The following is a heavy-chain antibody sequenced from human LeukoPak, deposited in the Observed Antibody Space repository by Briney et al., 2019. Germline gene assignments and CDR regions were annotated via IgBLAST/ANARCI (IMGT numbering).Heavy chain of an antibody. CDR2: ISSNGATT. V-gene: IGHV3-64D*06. CDR1: GFTFNRFY. CDR3: ARVGPGGDYVDY. J-gene: IGHJ4*02. Sequence: GGSLRLSCSASGFTFNRFYLHWVRQAPGKGLEFVSHISSNGATTYYADSVKGRFTISRDNSKNTLYLQMSSLRADDTAVYYCARVGPGGDYVDYWGQGTLVTVSS. D-gene: IGHD4-17*01.